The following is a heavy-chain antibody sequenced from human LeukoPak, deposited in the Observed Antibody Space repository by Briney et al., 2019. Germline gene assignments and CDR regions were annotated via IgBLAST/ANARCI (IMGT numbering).Heavy chain of an antibody. CDR3: ARVPSHWGSGPVDY. CDR1: GFTFSSYW. V-gene: IGHV3-7*01. Sequence: GGSLRLSCAASGFTFSSYWMSWVRQAPGKGLEWVANIKQDGSEKYYVDSVKGRFTISRDNAKNSLYLQMNSLRAEDTAVYYCARVPSHWGSGPVDYWGQGTLVTVSS. D-gene: IGHD7-27*01. CDR2: IKQDGSEK. J-gene: IGHJ4*02.